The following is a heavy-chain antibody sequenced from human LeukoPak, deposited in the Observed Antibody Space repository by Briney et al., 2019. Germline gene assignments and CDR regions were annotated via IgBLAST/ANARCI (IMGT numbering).Heavy chain of an antibody. Sequence: GGSLRLSCAASGFTFSSYAMIWVRQAPGKGLEWVSAISGSGGSTYYADSVKGRFTISRDNSKNTLYLQMNSLRAEDTAVYYCAKYYYYDSSGYYSWGAFDIWGQGTMVTVSS. CDR3: AKYYYYDSSGYYSWGAFDI. V-gene: IGHV3-23*01. D-gene: IGHD3-22*01. CDR2: ISGSGGST. J-gene: IGHJ3*02. CDR1: GFTFSSYA.